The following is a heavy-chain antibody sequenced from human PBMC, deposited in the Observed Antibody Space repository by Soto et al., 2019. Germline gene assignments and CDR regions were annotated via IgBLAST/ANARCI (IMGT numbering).Heavy chain of an antibody. CDR2: IYSGGST. V-gene: IGHV3-66*01. J-gene: IGHJ4*02. CDR1: GFTVSSNY. D-gene: IGHD6-13*01. CDR3: AREGVAAAGFGY. Sequence: PGGSLRLSCAASGFTVSSNYMSWVRQAPGKGLEWVSVIYSGGSTYYADSVKGRFTISRDNSKNTLYLQMDSLRAEDTAVYYCAREGVAAAGFGYWGQGTLVTVSS.